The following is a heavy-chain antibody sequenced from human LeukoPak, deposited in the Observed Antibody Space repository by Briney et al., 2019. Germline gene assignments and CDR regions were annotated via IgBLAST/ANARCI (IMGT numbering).Heavy chain of an antibody. CDR2: IIPIFGTA. D-gene: IGHD3-3*01. V-gene: IGHV1-69*13. Sequence: AASVKVSCTASGGTFSSYAISWVRQAPGQGLEWMGGIIPIFGTANYAQKFQGRVTITADESTSTAYMELSSLRSEDTAVYYCARDLGSGYYTFDYWGQGTLVTVSS. CDR1: GGTFSSYA. J-gene: IGHJ4*02. CDR3: ARDLGSGYYTFDY.